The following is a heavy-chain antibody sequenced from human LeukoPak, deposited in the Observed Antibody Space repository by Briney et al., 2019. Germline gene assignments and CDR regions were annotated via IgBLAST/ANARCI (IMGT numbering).Heavy chain of an antibody. Sequence: SETLSLTCTVSGGSISSGGYYWSWIRQHPGKGLEWIGYIYYSRSTYYNPSLKSRVTISVDTSKNQFSLKLSSVTAADTAVYYCASYYDFWSGYRKNWFDPWGQGTLVTVSS. D-gene: IGHD3-3*01. CDR2: IYYSRST. CDR1: GGSISSGGYY. CDR3: ASYYDFWSGYRKNWFDP. J-gene: IGHJ5*02. V-gene: IGHV4-31*03.